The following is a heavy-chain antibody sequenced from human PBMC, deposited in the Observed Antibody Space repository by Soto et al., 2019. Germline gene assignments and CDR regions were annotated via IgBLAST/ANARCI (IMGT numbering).Heavy chain of an antibody. J-gene: IGHJ4*02. CDR1: GFTFSSHA. D-gene: IGHD2-15*01. V-gene: IGHV3-23*01. CDR3: ARDLWWYLH. CDR2: ISAGSEGA. Sequence: EVQLLESGGGLVQPGGALRLSCAASGFTFSSHAMSWVRQAPGKGLEWISSISAGSEGAYYADSVKGRFTISRDNSNITLYLQMNSLRAEDTAVYYCARDLWWYLHWGQGPLVTVSS.